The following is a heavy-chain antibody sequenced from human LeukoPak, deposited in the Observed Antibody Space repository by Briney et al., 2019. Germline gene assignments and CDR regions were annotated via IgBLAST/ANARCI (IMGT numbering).Heavy chain of an antibody. Sequence: SETLSLTCAVYGGSFSGYYWSWIRQPPGKGLEWIGEINHSGSTNYNPSLKSRVTISVDTSKNQFSLKLSSVTAADTAVYYCARVPAAIWFDPWGQGTLVTVSS. J-gene: IGHJ5*02. CDR3: ARVPAAIWFDP. D-gene: IGHD2-2*01. V-gene: IGHV4-34*01. CDR2: INHSGST. CDR1: GGSFSGYY.